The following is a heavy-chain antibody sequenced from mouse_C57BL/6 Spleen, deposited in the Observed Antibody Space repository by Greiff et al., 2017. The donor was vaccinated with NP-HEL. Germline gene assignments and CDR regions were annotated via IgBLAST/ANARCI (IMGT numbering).Heavy chain of an antibody. CDR3: ARGYGNYAAY. D-gene: IGHD2-1*01. V-gene: IGHV1-26*01. Sequence: VQLQQSGPELVKPGASVKISCKASGYTFTDYYMNWVKQSHGKSLEWIGDINPNNGGTSYNQKFKGKATLTVDKSSSTAYMELRSLTSEDSAVYYCARGYGNYAAYWGQGTLVTVSA. CDR2: INPNNGGT. J-gene: IGHJ3*01. CDR1: GYTFTDYY.